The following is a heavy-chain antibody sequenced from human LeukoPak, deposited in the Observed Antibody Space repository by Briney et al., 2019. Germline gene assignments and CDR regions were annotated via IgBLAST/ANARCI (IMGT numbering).Heavy chain of an antibody. J-gene: IGHJ4*02. CDR2: INHSGST. V-gene: IGHV4-39*07. CDR3: ARWRYQLPGDSSRYNFDY. D-gene: IGHD7-27*01. CDR1: GGSISSGSYY. Sequence: PSETLSLTCTVSGGSISSGSYYWSWIRQPPGKGLEFIAEINHSGSTNYNPSLKSRVTISVDTSKNQFSLKLSSVTAADTAVYYCARWRYQLPGDSSRYNFDYWGQGTLVTVSS.